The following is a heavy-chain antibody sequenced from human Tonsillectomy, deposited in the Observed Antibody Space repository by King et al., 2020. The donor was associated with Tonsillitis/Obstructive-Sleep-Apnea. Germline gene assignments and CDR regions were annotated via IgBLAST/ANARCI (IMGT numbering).Heavy chain of an antibody. Sequence: LQLQESGPGLVKPSETLSLTCTVSGGSISSSSYYWGWIRQPPGKGLEWIGSIYYSGSTYYNPSLKSRVTISVDTSKNQFSLKLSSVTAADTAVYYCARLVYDFWIDYWGQGTLVTVSS. J-gene: IGHJ4*02. CDR2: IYYSGST. V-gene: IGHV4-39*01. CDR1: GGSISSSSYY. D-gene: IGHD3-3*01. CDR3: ARLVYDFWIDY.